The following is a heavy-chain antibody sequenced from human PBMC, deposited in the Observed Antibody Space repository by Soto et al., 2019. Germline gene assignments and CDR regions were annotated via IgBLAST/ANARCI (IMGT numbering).Heavy chain of an antibody. V-gene: IGHV4-34*01. CDR1: GGSFSGYY. J-gene: IGHJ5*02. Sequence: SETLSLTCAVYGGSFSGYYWSWIRQPPGKGLEWIGEINHSGGTNYNPSLKSRVTISVDTSKNQFSLKLSSVTAADTAVYYCARSWIAARNWFDPWGQGTLVTVSS. D-gene: IGHD6-6*01. CDR2: INHSGGT. CDR3: ARSWIAARNWFDP.